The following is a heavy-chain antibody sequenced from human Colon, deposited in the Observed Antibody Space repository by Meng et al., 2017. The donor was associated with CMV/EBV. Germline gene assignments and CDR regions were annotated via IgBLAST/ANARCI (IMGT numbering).Heavy chain of an antibody. V-gene: IGHV3-53*01. CDR3: DGSDF. D-gene: IGHD6-25*01. CDR2: IYSGGTT. Sequence: GESLKISCAASGFTVSTNYMIWVRQAPGKGLEWVAVIYSGGTTYYADSVKGRFSISRDNSKNTLYLQMNSLTAEDTALYYCDGSDFWGQGTLVTVSS. CDR1: GFTVSTNY. J-gene: IGHJ4*02.